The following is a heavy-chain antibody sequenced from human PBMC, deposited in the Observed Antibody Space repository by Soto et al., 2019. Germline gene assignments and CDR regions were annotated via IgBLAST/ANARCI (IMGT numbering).Heavy chain of an antibody. CDR1: GFALSNYW. CDR3: ATETSTWGC. Sequence: EVQLVESGGDLVQPGGSLRLSCAASGFALSNYWMNWVRQAPGKGLEWVANIKQDGSEKNYVDSVKDRFTISRDNAKNSLYLQMNSLRAEDTAVYYCATETSTWGCWGQGTLVTVSP. V-gene: IGHV3-7*05. D-gene: IGHD7-27*01. J-gene: IGHJ4*02. CDR2: IKQDGSEK.